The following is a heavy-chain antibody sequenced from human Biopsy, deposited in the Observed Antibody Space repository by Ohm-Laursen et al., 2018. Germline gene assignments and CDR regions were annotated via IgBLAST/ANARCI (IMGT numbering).Heavy chain of an antibody. V-gene: IGHV3-23*01. CDR2: TSANGVTT. D-gene: IGHD2-2*02. Sequence: SLRLSCTASRFTFNNYAMHWVRQAPGKGLEWVSTTSANGVTTFYADSVKGRFTISRDGSSDTLYLQMHSLRADDTALYYCAKGGYCSATSCNMDVDYWGQGALVIVSS. CDR1: RFTFNNYA. J-gene: IGHJ4*02. CDR3: AKGGYCSATSCNMDVDY.